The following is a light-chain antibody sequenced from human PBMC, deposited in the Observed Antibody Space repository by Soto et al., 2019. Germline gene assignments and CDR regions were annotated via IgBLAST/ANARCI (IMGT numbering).Light chain of an antibody. V-gene: IGLV2-14*01. Sequence: QSALTQPASVSGSPGQSITISCTGTSCDVGGYNYVSWYQQHPGKAPKLMIYDVSNRPSGVSNRFSGSKSGNTASLTISGLQAEDEADYYRSSYTSSSTLVFGGGTKLTVL. CDR3: SSYTSSSTLV. CDR2: DVS. CDR1: SCDVGGYNY. J-gene: IGLJ2*01.